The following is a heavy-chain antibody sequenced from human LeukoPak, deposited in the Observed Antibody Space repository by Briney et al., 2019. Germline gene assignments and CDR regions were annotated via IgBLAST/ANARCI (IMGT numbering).Heavy chain of an antibody. D-gene: IGHD3-3*01. CDR3: ARGENVLRFALNY. CDR1: GYSFTSYW. Sequence: GESLKISCKGSGYSFTSYWIGWVRQMPGKGLEWMGIIYPGDSDTRYSPSFQGQVTISADKSIGTAYLQWSSLKASDTAMYYCARGENVLRFALNYWGQGTLVTVSS. CDR2: IYPGDSDT. V-gene: IGHV5-51*01. J-gene: IGHJ4*02.